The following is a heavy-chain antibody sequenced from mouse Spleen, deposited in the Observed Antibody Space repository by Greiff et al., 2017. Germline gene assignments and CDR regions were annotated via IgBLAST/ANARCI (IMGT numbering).Heavy chain of an antibody. Sequence: QVQLQQSGPELVKPGASVKISCKASGYTFTDYYINWVKQRPGQGLEWIGWIFPGSGSTNYNEKFKGKATFTVDKSSSTAYMSLSSLTSEDSAVYFWAKRLGRAHFDYWGQGTTLTVSS. CDR2: IFPGSGST. CDR1: GYTFTDYY. J-gene: IGHJ2*01. D-gene: IGHD4-1*01. CDR3: AKRLGRAHFDY. V-gene: IGHV1-75*01.